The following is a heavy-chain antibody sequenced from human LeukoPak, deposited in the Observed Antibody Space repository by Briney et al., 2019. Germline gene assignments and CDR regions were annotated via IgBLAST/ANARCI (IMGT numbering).Heavy chain of an antibody. CDR1: GGSISSYY. CDR3: ARGLSTVTFYSYYYYYYMDV. Sequence: SETLSLTCTVSGGSISSYYWNWIRQPPGKGLEWIGYIYYSGTTNYNPSLKSRVTISVDKSKNQFSLKLSSVTAADTAVYYCARGLSTVTFYSYYYYYYMDVWGKGTTVTVSS. V-gene: IGHV4-59*12. D-gene: IGHD4-17*01. J-gene: IGHJ6*03. CDR2: IYYSGTT.